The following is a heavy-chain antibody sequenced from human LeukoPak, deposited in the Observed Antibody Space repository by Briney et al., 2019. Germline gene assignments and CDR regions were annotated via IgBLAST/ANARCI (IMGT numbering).Heavy chain of an antibody. CDR3: ARDGDYDYVWGSYRYTDY. CDR1: GFTFSSYW. Sequence: GGSLRLSCAASGFTFSSYWMSWVRQAPGKGLEWVANIKQDGSEKYYVDSVKGRFTISRDNAKNSLYLQMNSLRVEDTAVYYCARDGDYDYVWGSYRYTDYWGQGTLVTVSS. J-gene: IGHJ4*02. CDR2: IKQDGSEK. V-gene: IGHV3-7*01. D-gene: IGHD3-16*02.